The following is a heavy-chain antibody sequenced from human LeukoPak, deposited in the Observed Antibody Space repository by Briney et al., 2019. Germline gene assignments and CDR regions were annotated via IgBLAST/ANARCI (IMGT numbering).Heavy chain of an antibody. J-gene: IGHJ6*02. CDR2: INQDGSEK. D-gene: IGHD3-9*01. V-gene: IGHV3-7*01. Sequence: GGSLRLSCAASGFTFSRYAMNWVRQAPGKGLEWVANINQDGSEKYYVDSVKGRFTISRDDAKNSLYLQMNSLRVEDTAVYYCTRDLMDYDVSTGLHHYYMDVWGQGTTVTVSS. CDR1: GFTFSRYA. CDR3: TRDLMDYDVSTGLHHYYMDV.